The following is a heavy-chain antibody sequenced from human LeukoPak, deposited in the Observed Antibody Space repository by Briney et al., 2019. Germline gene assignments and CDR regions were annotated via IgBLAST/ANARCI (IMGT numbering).Heavy chain of an antibody. CDR3: AMVLYQSGPPGP. D-gene: IGHD2/OR15-2a*01. CDR1: GGTLSGYS. Sequence: SETLSLTCAVYGGTLSGYSWSWIRRPPGKGLEWIGETDHGGSTNYNPSLKSRVTISIDTSKNQFSLKVSSVTAADTAVYYCAMVLYQSGPPGPWGPGTLVTVSS. V-gene: IGHV4-34*08. CDR2: TDHGGST. J-gene: IGHJ5*02.